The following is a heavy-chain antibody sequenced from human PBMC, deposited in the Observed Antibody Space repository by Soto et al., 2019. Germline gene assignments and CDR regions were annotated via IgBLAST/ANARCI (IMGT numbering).Heavy chain of an antibody. CDR3: ARVGVRDGDYGVSRFDP. J-gene: IGHJ5*02. Sequence: QVQLQQWGAGLLKPSGTLSLTCAVYGGSFSGYYWSWIRQPPGKGLEWIGQINHSGTTNYNPSRQSRVTISVDTSKTQFSLKLSSVTAADTAVYYCARVGVRDGDYGVSRFDPWGQGTLVTVSS. CDR2: INHSGTT. V-gene: IGHV4-34*01. D-gene: IGHD4-17*01. CDR1: GGSFSGYY.